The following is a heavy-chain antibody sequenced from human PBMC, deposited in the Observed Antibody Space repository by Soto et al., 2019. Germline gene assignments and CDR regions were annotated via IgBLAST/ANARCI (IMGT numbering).Heavy chain of an antibody. CDR2: IYYSGGT. CDR1: GGSISSYY. CDR3: ARFNGYFDL. J-gene: IGHJ2*01. V-gene: IGHV4-59*08. Sequence: QVQLQESGPGLVKPSETLSLTCTVSGGSISSYYWSWIRQPPGKGLEWIGYIYYSGGTNYNPSLKSRVTKSVDTSKNQFSLRLSSVTAADTAAYDCARFNGYFDLWGRGTLVTVSS.